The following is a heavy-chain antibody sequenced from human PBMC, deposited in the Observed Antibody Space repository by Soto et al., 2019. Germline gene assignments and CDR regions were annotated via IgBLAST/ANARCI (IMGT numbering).Heavy chain of an antibody. Sequence: SETLSLTCTVSGGSISSYYWSCIRQPPGKGLEWIGYIYYSGSTNYNPSLKSRVTISVDTSKNQFSLKLSSVTAADTAVYYCARDGDYDFWSGYYGAFDIWGQGTMVTVSS. CDR2: IYYSGST. CDR1: GGSISSYY. D-gene: IGHD3-3*01. V-gene: IGHV4-59*01. J-gene: IGHJ3*02. CDR3: ARDGDYDFWSGYYGAFDI.